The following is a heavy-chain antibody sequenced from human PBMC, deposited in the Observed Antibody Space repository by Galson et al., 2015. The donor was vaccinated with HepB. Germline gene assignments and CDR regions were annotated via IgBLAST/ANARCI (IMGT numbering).Heavy chain of an antibody. CDR1: GGSFSGYY. V-gene: IGHV4-34*01. Sequence: SETLSLTCAVYGGSFSGYYWSWIRQPPGKGLEWIGEINHSGSTNYNPSLKSRVTISVDTSKNQFSLKLSSVTAADTAVYYCARPMEQQLVPIDIWGQGTMVTVSS. CDR3: ARPMEQQLVPIDI. J-gene: IGHJ3*02. CDR2: INHSGST. D-gene: IGHD6-13*01.